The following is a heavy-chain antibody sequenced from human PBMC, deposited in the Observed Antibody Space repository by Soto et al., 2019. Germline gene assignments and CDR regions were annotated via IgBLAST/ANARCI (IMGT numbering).Heavy chain of an antibody. CDR3: ARLRGSSGRYWPPTLDY. V-gene: IGHV2-26*01. D-gene: IGHD6-25*01. Sequence: QVTLKESGPVLVKPTETLTLTCTVSGFSVSNAGMGVSWIRQPPGKALEWLAHIFSNDETSYSPSLKNRLTISKDSSKSLVVLTMTYVDPVDTATYYCARLRGSSGRYWPPTLDYWGQGSLVTVSS. J-gene: IGHJ4*02. CDR1: GFSVSNAGMG. CDR2: IFSNDET.